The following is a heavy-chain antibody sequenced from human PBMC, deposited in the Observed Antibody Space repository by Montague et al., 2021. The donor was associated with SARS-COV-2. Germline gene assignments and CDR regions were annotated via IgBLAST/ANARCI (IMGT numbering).Heavy chain of an antibody. CDR1: GFTFSSSA. CDR2: ITATGGST. V-gene: IGHV3-23*01. Sequence: SLRLSCAASGFTFSSSAMSWVRQAPGKGLEWVSAITATGGSTYYADSVKGRFTISRDNSKNTLSLQMNSLRAEDTAVYYCAKDSGSSMDYYYGMDFWGQGTTVTVSS. CDR3: AKDSGSSMDYYYGMDF. J-gene: IGHJ6*02. D-gene: IGHD1-26*01.